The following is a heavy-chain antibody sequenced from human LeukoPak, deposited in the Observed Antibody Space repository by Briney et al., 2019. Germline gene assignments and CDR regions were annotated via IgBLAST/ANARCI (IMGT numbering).Heavy chain of an antibody. Sequence: PSETLSLTCTVSGGSISSYYWSWIRQPPGKGLEWIGYIYYSGSTNYNPSLKSRVTISVDTSKNQFSLKLSSVTAADTAVYYCARDRGGYSGYDGFDIWGQGTMVTVSS. CDR3: ARDRGGYSGYDGFDI. CDR1: GGSISSYY. D-gene: IGHD5-12*01. J-gene: IGHJ3*02. CDR2: IYYSGST. V-gene: IGHV4-59*01.